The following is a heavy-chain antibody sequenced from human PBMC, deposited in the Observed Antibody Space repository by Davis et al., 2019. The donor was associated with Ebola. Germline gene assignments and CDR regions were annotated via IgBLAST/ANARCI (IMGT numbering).Heavy chain of an antibody. Sequence: GESLKISCKGSGYSFTSYWISWVRQMPGKGLEWMGRIDPSDSYTNYSPSFQGHVTISADKSISPAYLQWSSLKASDTAMYYCASPSRRIAVAGTPYYYYGMDVWGQGTTVTVSS. CDR2: IDPSDSYT. CDR1: GYSFTSYW. CDR3: ASPSRRIAVAGTPYYYYGMDV. V-gene: IGHV5-10-1*01. J-gene: IGHJ6*02. D-gene: IGHD6-19*01.